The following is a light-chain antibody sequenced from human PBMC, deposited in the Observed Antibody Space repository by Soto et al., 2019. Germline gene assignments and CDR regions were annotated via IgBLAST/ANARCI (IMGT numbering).Light chain of an antibody. Sequence: DIQMTQSPSSLSASVGYRVIITSRSSQSISSFLNWYQQKPGKAPKLLIHAASSLQSGVPSRFSGNGSGKDFTLTISSLQPEDFATYYCQQSYSTPPYTFGQGTKADIK. CDR1: QSISSF. CDR3: QQSYSTPPYT. J-gene: IGKJ2*01. CDR2: AAS. V-gene: IGKV1-39*01.